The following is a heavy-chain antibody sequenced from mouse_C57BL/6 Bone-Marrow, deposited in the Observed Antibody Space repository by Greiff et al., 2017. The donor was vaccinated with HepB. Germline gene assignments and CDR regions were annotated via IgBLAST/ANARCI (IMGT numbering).Heavy chain of an antibody. CDR1: GFTFSSYA. CDR3: AREDYYGSSPDFDV. D-gene: IGHD1-1*01. J-gene: IGHJ1*03. Sequence: EVKLVESGGGLVKPGGSLKLSCAASGFTFSSYAMSWVRQTPEKRLEWVATISDGGSYTYYPDNVKGRFTISRDNAKNNLYLQMSHLKSEDTAMYYCAREDYYGSSPDFDVWGTGTTVTVSS. CDR2: ISDGGSYT. V-gene: IGHV5-4*01.